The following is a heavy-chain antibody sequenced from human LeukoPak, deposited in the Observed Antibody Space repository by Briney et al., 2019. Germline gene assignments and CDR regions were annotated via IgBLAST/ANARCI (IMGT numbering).Heavy chain of an antibody. CDR2: IIPILGIA. D-gene: IGHD3-22*01. Sequence: SVKVPCKASGGTFSSYAISWVRQAPGQGLEWMGRIIPILGIANYAQKFQGRVTITADKSTSTAYMELSSLRSEDTAVYYCAREGITMIVVVIWGQGTLVTVSS. V-gene: IGHV1-69*04. CDR1: GGTFSSYA. CDR3: AREGITMIVVVI. J-gene: IGHJ4*02.